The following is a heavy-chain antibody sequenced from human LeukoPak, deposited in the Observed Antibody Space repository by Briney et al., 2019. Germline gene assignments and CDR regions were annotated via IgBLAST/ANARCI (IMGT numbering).Heavy chain of an antibody. D-gene: IGHD3-3*01. CDR1: GFTFGSYW. Sequence: GGSLRLSCAASGFTFGSYWMSWVRQAPGKGLEWGANIKQDGSEKYYVHSVKGRFTLSRDNAKNSLYLQMNSLRAEDTAVYYCAREKRITIFGVVALDSWGQGTLVTVSS. J-gene: IGHJ4*02. V-gene: IGHV3-7*01. CDR2: IKQDGSEK. CDR3: AREKRITIFGVVALDS.